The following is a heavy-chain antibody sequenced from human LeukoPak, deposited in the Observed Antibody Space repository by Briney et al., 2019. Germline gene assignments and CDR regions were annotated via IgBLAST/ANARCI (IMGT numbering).Heavy chain of an antibody. CDR3: ARGTLNDY. V-gene: IGHV3-23*01. J-gene: IGHJ4*02. Sequence: GGSLRLSCAASGFTFSNSAMNWVRQAPGKGLEWVSVITAGDGSAYYADSVKGRFTISRDNSMSTLYVQMNSLRAEDTAIYYCARGTLNDYWGQGALVTVSS. D-gene: IGHD2/OR15-2a*01. CDR2: ITAGDGSA. CDR1: GFTFSNSA.